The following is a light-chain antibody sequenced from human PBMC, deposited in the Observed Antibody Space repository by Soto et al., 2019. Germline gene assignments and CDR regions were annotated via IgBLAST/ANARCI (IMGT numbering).Light chain of an antibody. V-gene: IGLV2-23*02. CDR2: EVS. Sequence: QSVLTQPASVSGSPGQSITISCTGTSSDVGSYNLVSWYQHHPGKAPKLMIYEVSKRPSGVSNRFSGSKSGNTASLTISGLQAEDEADYYCCSYAGRHVVFGGGTKLNVL. CDR1: SSDVGSYNL. J-gene: IGLJ2*01. CDR3: CSYAGRHVV.